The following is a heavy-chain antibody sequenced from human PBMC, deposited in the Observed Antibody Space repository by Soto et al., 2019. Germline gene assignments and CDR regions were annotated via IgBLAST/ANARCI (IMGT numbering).Heavy chain of an antibody. J-gene: IGHJ3*02. V-gene: IGHV4-34*01. CDR3: ARGRLGPDAFDI. Sequence: QVQLQQWGAGLLKPSETLSLTCAVYGGSFSGYYWSWIRQPPGKGLEWIGEINHSGSTNYNPSLKSRVTISVDTSKYQFSLKLSSVTAADTAVYYCARGRLGPDAFDIWGQGTMVTVSS. CDR1: GGSFSGYY. D-gene: IGHD3-16*01. CDR2: INHSGST.